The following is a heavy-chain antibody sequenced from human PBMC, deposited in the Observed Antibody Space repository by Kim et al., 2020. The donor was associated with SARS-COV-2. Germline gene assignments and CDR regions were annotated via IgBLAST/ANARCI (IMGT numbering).Heavy chain of an antibody. D-gene: IGHD3-10*01. Sequence: GGSLRLSCAASGFTFSSYGMHWVHQAPGKGLEWVAVISYDGSNKYYADSVKGRFTISRDNSKNTLYLQMNSLRAEDTAVYYCAKDEDPSGFGESYYGMDVWGQGTTVTVSS. V-gene: IGHV3-30*18. CDR2: ISYDGSNK. CDR3: AKDEDPSGFGESYYGMDV. J-gene: IGHJ6*02. CDR1: GFTFSSYG.